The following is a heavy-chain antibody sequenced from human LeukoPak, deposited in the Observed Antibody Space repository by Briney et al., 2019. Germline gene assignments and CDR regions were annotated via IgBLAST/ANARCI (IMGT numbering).Heavy chain of an antibody. V-gene: IGHV4-59*01. J-gene: IGHJ4*02. CDR2: IYYSGST. D-gene: IGHD2-8*01. CDR3: ARAGRCYFDY. CDR1: GGSISSYY. Sequence: SETLSLTCTVSGGSISSYYWSWIRQAPGKGLEWIGYIYYSGSTNYNPSLKSRVTISVDTSKNQFSLKLSSVTAAVTAVYYCARAGRCYFDYWGQGTLVNVSS.